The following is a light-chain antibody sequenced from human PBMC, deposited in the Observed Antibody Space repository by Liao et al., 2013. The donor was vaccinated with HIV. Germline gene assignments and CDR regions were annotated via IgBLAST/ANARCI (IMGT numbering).Light chain of an antibody. Sequence: SSELTQPPSVSVSPGQTASITYSGDTLGNVYAAWYQQKPGQSPVLVMYRDSHRPSGIPERFSGSNSGSTATLTISGTQAIDEADYYCQAWDSSSDLVFGGGTKLTVL. CDR1: TLGNVY. J-gene: IGLJ2*01. V-gene: IGLV3-1*01. CDR2: RDS. CDR3: QAWDSSSDLV.